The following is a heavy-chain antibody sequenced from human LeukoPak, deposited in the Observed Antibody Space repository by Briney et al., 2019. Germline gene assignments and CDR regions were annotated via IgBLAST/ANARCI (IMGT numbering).Heavy chain of an antibody. J-gene: IGHJ4*02. CDR3: ARGSITMVRGHSVYFDY. CDR2: INPDGSVT. CDR1: EFYW. Sequence: GGSLRLSCAASEFYWMHWVRQAPGKGLVWVSRINPDGSVTSYADSVKGRFTISRDNAMNTLYLQMNSLRAEDTAVYYCARGSITMVRGHSVYFDYWGQGTLVTVSS. V-gene: IGHV3-74*01. D-gene: IGHD3-10*01.